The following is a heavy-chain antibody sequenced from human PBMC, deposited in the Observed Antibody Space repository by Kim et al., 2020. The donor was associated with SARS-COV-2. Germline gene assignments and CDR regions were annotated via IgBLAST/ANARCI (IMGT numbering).Heavy chain of an antibody. CDR1: GFTFSSYG. CDR3: AKDLEGGMDV. V-gene: IGHV3-30*18. CDR2: ISYDGSNK. Sequence: GGSLRLSCAASGFTFSSYGMHWVRQAPGKGLEWVAVISYDGSNKYYADSVKGRFTISRDNSKNTLYLQMNSLRAEDTAVYYCAKDLEGGMDVWGQGTTHRLL. J-gene: IGHJ6*02.